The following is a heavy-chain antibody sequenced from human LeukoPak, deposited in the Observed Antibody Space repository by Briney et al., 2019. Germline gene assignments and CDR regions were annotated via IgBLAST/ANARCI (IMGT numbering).Heavy chain of an antibody. J-gene: IGHJ5*02. CDR2: INAGNGNT. V-gene: IGHV1-3*01. Sequence: ASVKVSCKASGYTFTIYAMHWVRQAPGQRLEWMGWINAGNGNTKYSQKLQGRVTITTDTSASTAYMELSSLRSEDTAVYYCARENLPRYYYDSSGSYNWFDPWGQGTLVTVSS. D-gene: IGHD3-22*01. CDR3: ARENLPRYYYDSSGSYNWFDP. CDR1: GYTFTIYA.